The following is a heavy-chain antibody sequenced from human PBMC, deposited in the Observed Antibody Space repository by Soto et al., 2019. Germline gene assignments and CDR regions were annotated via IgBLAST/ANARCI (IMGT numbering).Heavy chain of an antibody. J-gene: IGHJ4*02. CDR1: GGSISCYY. CDR2: IYYRGST. Sequence: QVQLQESGPGLVKSSETLSLTCTVSGGSISCYYWSWIRQPPGKGLEWIGYIYYRGSTNYNPSLKSRVTIAVDTSKNQFSLKLSSVTAADTAVYYCATAVAGDLDYWGQGTLVTVSS. CDR3: ATAVAGDLDY. V-gene: IGHV4-59*01. D-gene: IGHD6-19*01.